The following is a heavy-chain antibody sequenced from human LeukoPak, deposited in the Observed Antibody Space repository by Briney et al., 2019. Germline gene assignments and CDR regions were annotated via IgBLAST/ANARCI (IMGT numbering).Heavy chain of an antibody. V-gene: IGHV4-34*01. D-gene: IGHD1-26*01. CDR2: INHSGST. J-gene: IGHJ4*02. Sequence: NPSETLSLTCAVYGGSFSGYYWSWIRQPPGKGLEWIGEINHSGSTNYNPSLKSRVTISVDTSKNQFSLELSSVTAADTAVYYCARARPIKRMIVGAIGFDYWGQGTLVTVSS. CDR3: ARARPIKRMIVGAIGFDY. CDR1: GGSFSGYY.